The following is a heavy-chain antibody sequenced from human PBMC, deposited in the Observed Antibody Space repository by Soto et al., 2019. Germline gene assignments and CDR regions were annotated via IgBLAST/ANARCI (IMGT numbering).Heavy chain of an antibody. CDR2: VSHDGRNT. D-gene: IGHD6-19*01. Sequence: VQLVESGGGVVQPGRSLRLSCAASGFTFSDYAMHWVRQAPGRGLEWVAVVSHDGRNTHYADTVKGRFTISRDSSKNTVSLEMTSLRAEDTAVYYCAKGGRQWLVTSDFNYWGQGALVPVSS. CDR3: AKGGRQWLVTSDFNY. J-gene: IGHJ4*02. V-gene: IGHV3-30*18. CDR1: GFTFSDYA.